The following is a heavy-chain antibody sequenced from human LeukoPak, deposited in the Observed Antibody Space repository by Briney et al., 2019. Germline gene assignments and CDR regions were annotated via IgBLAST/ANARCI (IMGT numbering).Heavy chain of an antibody. D-gene: IGHD6-6*01. J-gene: IGHJ6*02. CDR1: GFTFSSYW. V-gene: IGHV3-53*01. Sequence: GGSLRLSCAASGFTFSSYWMHWVRQAPGKGLEWVSVIYSGGSTYYADSVKGRFTISRDNSKNTLYLQMNSLRAEDTAVYYCARDRGSSGYYYYGMDVWGQGTTVTVSS. CDR3: ARDRGSSGYYYYGMDV. CDR2: IYSGGST.